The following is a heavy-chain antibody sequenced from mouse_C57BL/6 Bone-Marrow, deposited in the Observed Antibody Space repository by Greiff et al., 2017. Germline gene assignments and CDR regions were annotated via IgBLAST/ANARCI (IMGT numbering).Heavy chain of an antibody. V-gene: IGHV5-4*01. CDR1: GFTFSCYA. J-gene: IGHJ2*01. Sequence: EVKLMESGGGLVKPGGSLKLSCAASGFTFSCYAMSWVRQTPEKRLEWVATVSDGGSYTYYPDNVQGRFTISRDNAKNKLYLQMSHVKSEDTAMYYCARDPSYWGQGTTRTVSS. CDR2: VSDGGSYT. CDR3: ARDPSY.